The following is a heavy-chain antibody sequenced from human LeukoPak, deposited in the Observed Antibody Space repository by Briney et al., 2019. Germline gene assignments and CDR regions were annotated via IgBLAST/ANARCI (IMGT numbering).Heavy chain of an antibody. CDR2: IYSSGST. CDR3: ARAGGYYYGSGSYNFDY. CDR1: GGSISSGSYY. Sequence: SQTLSLTCTVSGGSISSGSYYWSWIRQPAGKGLEWIGRIYSSGSTNYNPSLKSRVTISLDTSKNQFSLKLSSVTAADTAVYYCARAGGYYYGSGSYNFDYWGQGTLVTVSS. D-gene: IGHD3-10*01. V-gene: IGHV4-61*02. J-gene: IGHJ4*02.